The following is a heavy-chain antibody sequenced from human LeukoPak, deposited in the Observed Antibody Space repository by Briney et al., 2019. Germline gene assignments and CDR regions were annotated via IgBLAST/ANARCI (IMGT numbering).Heavy chain of an antibody. D-gene: IGHD3-22*01. CDR1: GYTLTELS. V-gene: IGHV1-24*01. CDR3: ATARYYYDSSGYPYFDY. CDR2: FDPEDGET. Sequence: ASVKVSCKVSGYTLTELSMHWVRQAPGKGLEWMGGFDPEDGETIYAQKFQGRVTMTEDTSTDTAYMELSSLRSEDTAVYYCATARYYYDSSGYPYFDYWGQGTLVTVSS. J-gene: IGHJ4*02.